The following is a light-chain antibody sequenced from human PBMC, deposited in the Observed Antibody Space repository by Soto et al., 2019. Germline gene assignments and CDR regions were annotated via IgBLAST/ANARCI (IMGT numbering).Light chain of an antibody. CDR3: SSYTSSSTLYV. CDR2: EVN. V-gene: IGLV2-14*01. CDR1: SSDVGSYTY. J-gene: IGLJ1*01. Sequence: QSALTQPASVSGSPRQSITISCTGASSDVGSYTYVSWYQQHPGKAPKLMIYEVNNRPSGVSNRFSGSKSGNTASLTISGLQAEDEADYYCSSYTSSSTLYVFGTGPKVAVL.